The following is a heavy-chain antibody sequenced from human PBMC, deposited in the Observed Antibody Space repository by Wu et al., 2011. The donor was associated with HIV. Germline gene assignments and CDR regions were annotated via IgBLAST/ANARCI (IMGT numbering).Heavy chain of an antibody. CDR2: INPNRGGT. J-gene: IGHJ4*02. Sequence: QVQLVQSGPEVKKPGASVMVSCKASGYTFIDYYIYWVRQAPGQGLEWMGWINPNRGGTKYAQNFQGRVTMTRDTAVSTAYMELNSVRSDDTAVYYCARLQSLHGLYSNADYWGQGT. CDR1: GYTFIDYY. V-gene: IGHV1-2*02. D-gene: IGHD5-24*01. CDR3: ARLQSLHGLYSNADY.